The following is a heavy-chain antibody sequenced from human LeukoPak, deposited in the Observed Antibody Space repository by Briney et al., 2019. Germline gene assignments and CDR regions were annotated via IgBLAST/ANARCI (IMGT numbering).Heavy chain of an antibody. V-gene: IGHV1-69*13. CDR2: IIPIFGTA. CDR1: GYTFTSYG. CDR3: ARDRYYDSSDDAFDI. D-gene: IGHD3-22*01. Sequence: ASVKVSCKASGYTFTSYGISWVRQAPGQGLEWMGGIIPIFGTANYAQKFQGRVTITADESTSTAYMELSSLRSEDTAVYYCARDRYYDSSDDAFDIWGQGTMVTVSS. J-gene: IGHJ3*02.